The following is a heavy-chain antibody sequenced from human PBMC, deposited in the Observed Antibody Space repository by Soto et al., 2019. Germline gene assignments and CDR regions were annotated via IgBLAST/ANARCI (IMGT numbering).Heavy chain of an antibody. CDR3: TSPYCSGGSCYPEEGAFDI. D-gene: IGHD2-15*01. CDR2: IRSKANSYAT. J-gene: IGHJ3*02. CDR1: GFTFSGSA. Sequence: GGSLRLSCAASGFTFSGSAMHWVRQASGKGLEWVGRIRSKANSYATAYAASVKGRFTISRDDSKNTAYLQMNSLKTEDTAVYYCTSPYCSGGSCYPEEGAFDIWGQGTMVTVSS. V-gene: IGHV3-73*01.